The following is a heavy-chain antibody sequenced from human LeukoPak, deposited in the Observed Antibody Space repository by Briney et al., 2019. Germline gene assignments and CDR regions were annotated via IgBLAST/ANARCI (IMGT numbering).Heavy chain of an antibody. Sequence: GGSLRLSCAASGFTSSNAWMSWVRQAPGKGLEWVAVISFDGSNKYYADSVKGRFTISRDNSKNTLYLQMNSLRAEDTAVYYCAKSRYSSSWYIDYWGQGTLVTVSS. CDR2: ISFDGSNK. V-gene: IGHV3-30*18. CDR3: AKSRYSSSWYIDY. J-gene: IGHJ4*02. D-gene: IGHD6-13*01. CDR1: GFTSSNAW.